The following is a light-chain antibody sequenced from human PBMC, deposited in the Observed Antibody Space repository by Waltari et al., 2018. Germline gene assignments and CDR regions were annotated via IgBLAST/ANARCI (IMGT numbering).Light chain of an antibody. CDR3: QQYGSAPNT. CDR2: GAS. V-gene: IGKV3-20*01. J-gene: IGKJ2*01. CDR1: QSVSNTY. Sequence: EIVLTQSLGTLSLSPGERAALSCRASQSVSNTYLAWYQQKPGQAPRLLIYGASTRATGIPDRFSGGGSGSDFTLTISRVEPEDFAVYFCQQYGSAPNTFGQGAKLEIK.